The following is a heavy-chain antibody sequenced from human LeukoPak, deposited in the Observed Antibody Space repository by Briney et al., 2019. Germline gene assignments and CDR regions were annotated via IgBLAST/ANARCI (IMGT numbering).Heavy chain of an antibody. CDR3: ATGGNDRYCSSTSCSRRYFQH. D-gene: IGHD2-2*01. V-gene: IGHV4-61*02. Sequence: IGREYRSWSRQPAGKRLEWIGRIYTSGSTNYNPSLKSRVTISVDTSKNQFSLKLSSVTAADTAVYYCATGGNDRYCSSTSCSRRYFQHWGQGTLVTVSS. CDR1: IGREY. J-gene: IGHJ1*01. CDR2: IYTSGST.